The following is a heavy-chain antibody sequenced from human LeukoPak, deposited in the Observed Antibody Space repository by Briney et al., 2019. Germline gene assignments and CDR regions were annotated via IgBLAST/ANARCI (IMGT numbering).Heavy chain of an antibody. J-gene: IGHJ4*02. CDR1: GGSISSGANY. Sequence: PSETLSLTCTVSGGSISSGANYWSWIRQHPGKGLEYIGYIYHIGSTYYNPSLKSRVIISVDTSKNQFSLKLTSVTAADTAVYYCARRSFDGSAYSFDYWGQGTLVTVSS. V-gene: IGHV4-31*03. D-gene: IGHD3-22*01. CDR2: IYHIGST. CDR3: ARRSFDGSAYSFDY.